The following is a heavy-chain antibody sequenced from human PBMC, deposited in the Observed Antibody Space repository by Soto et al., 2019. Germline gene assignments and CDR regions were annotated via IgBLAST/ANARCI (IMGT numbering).Heavy chain of an antibody. J-gene: IGHJ4*02. D-gene: IGHD6-13*01. CDR2: IYHSGST. CDR3: ARNRGSSDFDY. Sequence: QVQLQESGPGLVKPSGTLSLTCAVSGGSFSSRNWWTWVRQPPGKGLEWIGEIYHSGSTNNNPSLKSRGTISVDKSKNQFSLKLNSVTAADTAVYYCARNRGSSDFDYWGQGTLVTVSS. V-gene: IGHV4-4*02. CDR1: GGSFSSRNW.